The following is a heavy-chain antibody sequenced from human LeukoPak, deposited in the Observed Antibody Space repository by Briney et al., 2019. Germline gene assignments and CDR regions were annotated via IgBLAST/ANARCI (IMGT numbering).Heavy chain of an antibody. CDR2: ISGSGGST. CDR1: GFTFSSYA. V-gene: IGHV3-23*01. D-gene: IGHD3-10*01. J-gene: IGHJ4*02. CDR3: ANGGVLLWFGDQFGY. Sequence: GGSLLLSCAASGFTFSSYAMSWVRRAPGKGREWVSAISGSGGSTYYADSVKGRFTISRDNSKNTLYLQMNSLRAEDTAVYYCANGGVLLWFGDQFGYWGQGTLVTVSS.